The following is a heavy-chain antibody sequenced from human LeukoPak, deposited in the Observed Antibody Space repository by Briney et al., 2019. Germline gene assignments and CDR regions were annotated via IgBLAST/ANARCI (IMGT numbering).Heavy chain of an antibody. J-gene: IGHJ4*02. CDR1: GFTFTNYW. CDR3: ARGRAPDY. V-gene: IGHV3-7*05. Sequence: GGSLRLSCAASGFTFTNYWMTWVRQAPGKGLEWVANIKQDGSEKYYVDSVKGRFTISRDNTKNPLYLQMNSLRAEDTAVYYCARGRAPDYWGQGTPFTVSS. CDR2: IKQDGSEK.